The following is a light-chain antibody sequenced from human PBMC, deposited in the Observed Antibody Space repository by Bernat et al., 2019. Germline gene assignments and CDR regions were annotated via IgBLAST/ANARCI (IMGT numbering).Light chain of an antibody. CDR3: QSYDYTRSGHWV. V-gene: IGLV1-40*01. J-gene: IGLJ3*02. CDR1: SSNIGAGYD. Sequence: QSVLTQPASVSGAPGQRVTISCTGSSSNIGAGYDVHWYQQLPGTAPKLLIFTNTHRPSGVPDRFSGSKSGTSASLAITGLQAEDEADYYCQSYDYTRSGHWVFGGGTKLTVL. CDR2: TNT.